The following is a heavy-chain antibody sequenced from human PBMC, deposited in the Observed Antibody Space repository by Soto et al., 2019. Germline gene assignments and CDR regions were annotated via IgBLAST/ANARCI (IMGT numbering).Heavy chain of an antibody. Sequence: PSETLSLTCAVYGGSFSGYYWSWIRQPPGKGLEWIGEINHSGSTNYNPSLKSRVTISVDTSKNQFSLKLSSVTAADTAVYYCARQLGTHSFDYWGQGTLVTVSS. CDR3: ARQLGTHSFDY. J-gene: IGHJ4*02. V-gene: IGHV4-34*01. CDR1: GGSFSGYY. CDR2: INHSGST. D-gene: IGHD6-13*01.